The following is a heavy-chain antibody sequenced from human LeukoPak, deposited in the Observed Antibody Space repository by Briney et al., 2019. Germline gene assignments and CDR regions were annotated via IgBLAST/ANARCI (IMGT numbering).Heavy chain of an antibody. V-gene: IGHV3-30-3*01. CDR2: ISKDGSNE. D-gene: IGHD4-17*01. CDR3: ARDGDYGDYVGYFDY. CDR1: RFTFSSHA. Sequence: PGGSLRLSCAGSRFTFSSHAMHWVRRTPGEGLEWLAFISKDGSNEYYADSVKGRFTISRDNSKNTLYLQMNSLRAEDTAVYYCARDGDYGDYVGYFDYWGLGTLVTVSS. J-gene: IGHJ4*02.